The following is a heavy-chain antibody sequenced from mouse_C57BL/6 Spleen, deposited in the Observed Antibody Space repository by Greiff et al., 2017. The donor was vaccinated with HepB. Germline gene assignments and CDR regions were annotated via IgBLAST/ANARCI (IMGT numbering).Heavy chain of an antibody. CDR1: GYTFTSYW. J-gene: IGHJ4*01. CDR3: ARRNYYSNSGYYAMDY. Sequence: QVQLQQPGAELVMPGASVKLSCKASGYTFTSYWMHWVKQRPGQGLEWIGEIDPSDSYTNYNQKFKGKSTLTVDKSSSTAYMQLSSLTSEDSAVYYCARRNYYSNSGYYAMDYWGQGTSVTVSS. V-gene: IGHV1-69*01. CDR2: IDPSDSYT. D-gene: IGHD2-5*01.